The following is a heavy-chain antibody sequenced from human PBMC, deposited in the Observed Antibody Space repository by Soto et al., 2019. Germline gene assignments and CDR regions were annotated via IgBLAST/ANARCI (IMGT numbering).Heavy chain of an antibody. CDR1: GGTFSSYA. J-gene: IGHJ4*02. CDR3: ARGLTAPYYYDSSGYVFDY. V-gene: IGHV1-69*13. CDR2: IIPIFGTA. Sequence: SVKVSCKASGGTFSSYAISWVRQAPGQGLEWMGGIIPIFGTANYAQKFQGRVTITADESTSTAYMELSSLRSEDTAVYYCARGLTAPYYYDSSGYVFDYWGQGTLVTVSS. D-gene: IGHD3-22*01.